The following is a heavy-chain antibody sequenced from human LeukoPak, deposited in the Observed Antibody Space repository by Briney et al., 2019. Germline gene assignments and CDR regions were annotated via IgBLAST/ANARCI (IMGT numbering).Heavy chain of an antibody. CDR1: GFTFSSYG. J-gene: IGHJ4*02. CDR3: AKGHKHYYGSGSASYFDY. Sequence: GGSLRLSCAASGFTFSSYGMHWVRQAPGKGLEWVAVISYDGSNKYYADSVKGRFTISRDNSKNTLSLQMNSLRADDTAVYYCAKGHKHYYGSGSASYFDYWGQGTLVTVSS. D-gene: IGHD3-10*01. V-gene: IGHV3-30*18. CDR2: ISYDGSNK.